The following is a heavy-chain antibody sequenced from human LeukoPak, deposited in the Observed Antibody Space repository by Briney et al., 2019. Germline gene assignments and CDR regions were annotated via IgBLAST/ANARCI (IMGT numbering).Heavy chain of an antibody. J-gene: IGHJ6*02. CDR1: GDSVSGNSAA. D-gene: IGHD2-15*01. CDR3: ARDKVVVVVAATHYYYGMDV. V-gene: IGHV6-1*01. Sequence: SQTLSLTCAISGDSVSGNSAAWNWIRQSPSRGLEWLGRTYYRSKWYNDYAVSVKSRITINPDTSKNQFSLQLNSVTPEDTAVYYCARDKVVVVVAATHYYYGMDVWGQGTTVTVSS. CDR2: TYYRSKWYN.